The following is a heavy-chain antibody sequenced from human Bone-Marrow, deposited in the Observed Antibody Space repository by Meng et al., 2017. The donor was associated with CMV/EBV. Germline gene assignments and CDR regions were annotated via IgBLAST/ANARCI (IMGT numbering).Heavy chain of an antibody. CDR2: INHSGST. CDR3: ARARWLKYYFDH. Sequence: TFAVYGGSFTGSCCSWVRQSPGKGLEWIGEINHSGSTNYSPSLKSRATISVDTSRNQLSLKLNSVTAADTAAYYCARARWLKYYFDHWGQGTLVTVSS. J-gene: IGHJ4*02. D-gene: IGHD5-12*01. V-gene: IGHV4-34*01. CDR1: GGSFTGSC.